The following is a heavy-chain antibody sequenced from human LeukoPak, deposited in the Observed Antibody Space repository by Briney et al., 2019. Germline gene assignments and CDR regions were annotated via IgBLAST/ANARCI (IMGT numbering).Heavy chain of an antibody. CDR2: IYYSGST. J-gene: IGHJ2*01. CDR3: ARESHWYFDL. Sequence: KTSETLSLTCTVSGGSISSYYWSWIRQPPGKGLEWIGYIYYSGSTNYNPSLKSRVTISVDTSKNQFSLKLSSVTAADTAVYYCARESHWYFDLWGRGTLVTVSS. CDR1: GGSISSYY. V-gene: IGHV4-59*01.